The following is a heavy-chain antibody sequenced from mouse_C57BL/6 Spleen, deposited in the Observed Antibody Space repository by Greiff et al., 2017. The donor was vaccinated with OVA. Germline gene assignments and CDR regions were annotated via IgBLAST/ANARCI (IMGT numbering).Heavy chain of an antibody. CDR1: GYTFTDYE. D-gene: IGHD2-13*01. CDR3: TREVTGAWFAY. V-gene: IGHV1-15*01. J-gene: IGHJ3*01. Sequence: QVQLQQSGAELVRPGASVTLSCKASGYTFTDYEMHWVKQTPVHGLEWIGAIDPETGGTAYNQKFKGKAILTADKSSSTAYMELRSLTSEDSAVYYCTREVTGAWFAYWGQGTLVTVSA. CDR2: IDPETGGT.